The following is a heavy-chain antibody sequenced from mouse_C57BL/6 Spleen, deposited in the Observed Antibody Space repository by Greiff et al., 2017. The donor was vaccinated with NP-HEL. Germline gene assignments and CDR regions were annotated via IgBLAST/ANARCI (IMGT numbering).Heavy chain of an antibody. CDR1: GFTFSDYG. Sequence: DVMLVESGGGLVKPGGSLKLSCAASGFTFSDYGMHWVRQAPEKGLEWVAYISSGSSTIYYVDTVKGRFTISRDNAKNTLFLQMTSLRSEDTAMYYCATDSSGYDWFAYWGQGTLVTVSA. J-gene: IGHJ3*01. CDR2: ISSGSSTI. D-gene: IGHD3-2*02. CDR3: ATDSSGYDWFAY. V-gene: IGHV5-17*01.